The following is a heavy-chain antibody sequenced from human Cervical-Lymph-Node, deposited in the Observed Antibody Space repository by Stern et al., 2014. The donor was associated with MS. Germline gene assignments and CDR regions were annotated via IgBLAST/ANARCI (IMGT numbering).Heavy chain of an antibody. Sequence: EVQLEESGAEVKKPGESLQISCKLSGYSFTIYYIAWVRQMPGKGLEWMGVIYPYDSDTTYSPSFQGQVTISADKSSTTACLQWSSLRASDTAMYYCARHVQGFDYWGQGTLVTVSS. J-gene: IGHJ4*02. V-gene: IGHV5-51*01. CDR2: IYPYDSDT. CDR3: ARHVQGFDY. CDR1: GYSFTIYY.